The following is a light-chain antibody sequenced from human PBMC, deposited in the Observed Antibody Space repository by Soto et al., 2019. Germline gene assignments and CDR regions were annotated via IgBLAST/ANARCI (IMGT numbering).Light chain of an antibody. CDR3: GSWDSSLSAYV. J-gene: IGLJ1*01. Sequence: QSVLTQPTSVSAAPGQKVTISCSGSSSNIGGNSVSWYQQLPGTAPKLLIYDDNKRPSGVPDRFSGSKSGTSATLGITGFQTGDEADYYCGSWDSSLSAYVFGTGTKVTGL. CDR1: SSNIGGNS. CDR2: DDN. V-gene: IGLV1-51*01.